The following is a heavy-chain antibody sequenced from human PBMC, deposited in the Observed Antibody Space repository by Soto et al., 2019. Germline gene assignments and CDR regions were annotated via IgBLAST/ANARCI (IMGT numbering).Heavy chain of an antibody. V-gene: IGHV4-39*01. Sequence: SYRRIMNQQPPGKGLDWIGSFYYSGSPHYNPSLKSRVTISADTSKNQFSLNLSSVTAADTAVYYCAIIWGSYRYIDYWGPGTLVTVSS. CDR1: SYR. D-gene: IGHD3-16*02. J-gene: IGHJ4*02. CDR3: AIIWGSYRYIDY. CDR2: FYYSGSP.